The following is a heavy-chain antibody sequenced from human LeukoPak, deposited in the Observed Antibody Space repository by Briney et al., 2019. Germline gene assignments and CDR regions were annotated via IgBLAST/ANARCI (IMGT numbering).Heavy chain of an antibody. V-gene: IGHV1-18*01. J-gene: IGHJ4*02. CDR2: ISAYNGNT. CDR3: ARARYYDFWSGYYTDPYYFDY. Sequence: ASVKVSCKASGYTFTSYGISWVRQAPGQGLEWMGWISAYNGNTNYAQKLQGRVTMTTDTSTSTAYMELRSLRSDDTAVYYCARARYYDFWSGYYTDPYYFDYWGQGTLVTVSS. CDR1: GYTFTSYG. D-gene: IGHD3-3*01.